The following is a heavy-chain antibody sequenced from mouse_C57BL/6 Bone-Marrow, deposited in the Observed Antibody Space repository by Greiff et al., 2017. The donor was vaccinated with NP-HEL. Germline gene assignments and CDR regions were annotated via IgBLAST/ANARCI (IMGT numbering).Heavy chain of an antibody. CDR3: ASTNRGGLAY. J-gene: IGHJ3*01. CDR1: GYTFTSYT. CDR2: INPRSGYT. Sequence: VQLQQSGAELARPGASVKMSCKASGYTFTSYTMHWVKQRPGQGLEWIGYINPRSGYTKYNQKFKDKATLTADKSSNTAYMQLSSLTSEDSSVYDCASTNRGGLAYWGQGTPVTVSA. V-gene: IGHV1-4*01. D-gene: IGHD1-1*01.